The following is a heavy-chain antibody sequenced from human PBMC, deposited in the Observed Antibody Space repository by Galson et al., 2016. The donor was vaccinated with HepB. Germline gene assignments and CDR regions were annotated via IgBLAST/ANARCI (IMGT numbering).Heavy chain of an antibody. CDR3: AKSSGSYTPDYCDY. D-gene: IGHD1-26*01. J-gene: IGHJ4*02. CDR2: LTGSGGKT. V-gene: IGHV3-23*01. CDR1: GFIFSNYA. Sequence: SLRLSCAASGFIFSNYAMTWVRQAPGKGLEWVSSLTGSGGKTYYSDSVKGRFIISRDSSRNTVSLQMNTPRAEDTALYYCAKSSGSYTPDYCDYWGQGTRVTVSS.